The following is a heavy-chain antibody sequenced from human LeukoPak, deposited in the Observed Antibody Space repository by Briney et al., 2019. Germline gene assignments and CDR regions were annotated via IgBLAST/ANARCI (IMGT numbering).Heavy chain of an antibody. CDR3: VKDIGSGWFNWFDP. V-gene: IGHV3-9*01. Sequence: GRSLRLSCAASGFTFDDYAMNWVRQAPGKGLEWVSGISWNSGSIAYADSVKGRFTISRDNAKNSLYLQMNSLRAEDTALYYCVKDIGSGWFNWFDPWGQGTLVTVSS. J-gene: IGHJ5*02. D-gene: IGHD2-15*01. CDR2: ISWNSGSI. CDR1: GFTFDDYA.